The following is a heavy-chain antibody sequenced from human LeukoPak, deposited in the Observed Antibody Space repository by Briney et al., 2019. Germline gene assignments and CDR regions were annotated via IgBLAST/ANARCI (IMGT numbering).Heavy chain of an antibody. D-gene: IGHD2-15*01. V-gene: IGHV3-21*01. CDR2: ISTSSSYI. CDR3: ARISDCSGGSCYSRNY. J-gene: IGHJ4*02. Sequence: GGSLRLSCAASGFTFSSYSMNWVRQAPGEGLEWVSSISTSSSYIYYADSVKGRFTISRDNAKNSLYLQMNSLRAEDTAVYYCARISDCSGGSCYSRNYWGQGTLVTVSS. CDR1: GFTFSSYS.